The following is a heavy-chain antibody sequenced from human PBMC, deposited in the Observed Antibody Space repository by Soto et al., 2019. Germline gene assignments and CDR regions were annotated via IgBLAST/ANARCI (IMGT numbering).Heavy chain of an antibody. D-gene: IGHD7-27*01. CDR1: GGSLTTNDW. Sequence: QVQLQESGPGLVKPSGTLSLTCAVSGGSLTTNDWWTWVRQPPGKGLEWIGQIHHSGSTFYNPSLRSRITVSINVSANHFSLHLGSVTAADTALYYCASSTGGEACHFWGQGTMVTVSS. CDR3: ASSTGGEACHF. J-gene: IGHJ3*01. V-gene: IGHV4-4*02. CDR2: IHHSGST.